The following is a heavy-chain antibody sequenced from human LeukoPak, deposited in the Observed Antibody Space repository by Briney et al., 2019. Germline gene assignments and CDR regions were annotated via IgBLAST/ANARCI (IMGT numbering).Heavy chain of an antibody. J-gene: IGHJ4*02. Sequence: GGSLRLSCAGSGFTFSSYAMSWVRQAPGKGLEWVSGISSGGGSTYYADSVKGRFTISRDNSKNTLDLEMNSLRAEDTAVYYCATDVGGYYFTYGSGCFDHWGQGTLVTVSS. D-gene: IGHD3-10*01. V-gene: IGHV3-23*01. CDR2: ISSGGGST. CDR1: GFTFSSYA. CDR3: ATDVGGYYFTYGSGCFDH.